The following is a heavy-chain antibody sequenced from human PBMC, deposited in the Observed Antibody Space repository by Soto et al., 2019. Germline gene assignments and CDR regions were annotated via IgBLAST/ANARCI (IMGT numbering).Heavy chain of an antibody. CDR1: GFTVSSKY. CDR3: ARDGVLFDGGRGYGVPLDV. CDR2: IQSGGPT. D-gene: IGHD5-12*01. Sequence: EVHLVESGGGLVQPGGSLRLSCAASGFTVSSKYMSWVPQAPGKGLEWVSLIQSGGPTYYADSVKGRFTISRETSENTLHRKRDSLRAEATAVYYWARDGVLFDGGRGYGVPLDVGGKGTKGTASS. J-gene: IGHJ6*04. V-gene: IGHV3-66*01.